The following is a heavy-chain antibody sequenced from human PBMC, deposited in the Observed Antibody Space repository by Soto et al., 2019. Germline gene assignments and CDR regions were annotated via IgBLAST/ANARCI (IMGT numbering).Heavy chain of an antibody. CDR3: ARGGIAAPPVI. D-gene: IGHD6-13*01. J-gene: IGHJ4*02. Sequence: SETLSLTCAVYGGSFSGYYWSWIRQPPGKGLEWIGEINHSGSTNYNPSLKSRVTISVDTSKNQFSLKLSSVTAADTAVYYCARGGIAAPPVIWGQGTLVTVSS. CDR2: INHSGST. V-gene: IGHV4-34*01. CDR1: GGSFSGYY.